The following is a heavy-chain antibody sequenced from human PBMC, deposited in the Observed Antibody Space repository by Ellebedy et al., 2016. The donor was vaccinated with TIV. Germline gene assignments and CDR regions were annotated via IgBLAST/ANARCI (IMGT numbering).Heavy chain of an antibody. J-gene: IGHJ4*02. V-gene: IGHV3-30-3*01. Sequence: GGSLRLXXAASGFTFSSYAMHWVRQAPGKGLEWVAVISYDGSNKYYADSVKGRFTISRDNSKNTLYLQMNSLRAEDTAVYYCARARSKKYSSSEEFDYWGQGTLVTVSS. CDR1: GFTFSSYA. CDR2: ISYDGSNK. CDR3: ARARSKKYSSSEEFDY. D-gene: IGHD6-13*01.